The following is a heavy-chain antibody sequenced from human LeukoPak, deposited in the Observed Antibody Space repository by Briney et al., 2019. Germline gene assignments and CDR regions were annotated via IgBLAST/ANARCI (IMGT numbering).Heavy chain of an antibody. V-gene: IGHV4-39*07. Sequence: SETLSLTCTVSGGSISSTDDYWGWLRQPPGKGPEWIGSIYYSGSTYYNPSLKSRVTISEDPSKNQFSLKLSSVTAADTAVYYCAREDGTSMDNAFDIWGQGTMVTVSS. CDR3: AREDGTSMDNAFDI. CDR2: IYYSGST. J-gene: IGHJ3*02. CDR1: GGSISSTDDY. D-gene: IGHD5-18*01.